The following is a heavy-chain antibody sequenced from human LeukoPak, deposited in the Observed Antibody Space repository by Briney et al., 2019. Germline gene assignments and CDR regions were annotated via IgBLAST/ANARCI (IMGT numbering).Heavy chain of an antibody. CDR1: GFIVRSNY. D-gene: IGHD2-15*01. J-gene: IGHJ6*02. CDR3: ARHSYSRYYYGMDV. CDR2: NFSAGST. Sequence: PGGSLRLSCAASGFIVRSNYMSWVRQAPGKGLEWVSVNFSAGSTYFADSVKGRFTISRENSKNTLFLQMNSLRAGDTAVYYCARHSYSRYYYGMDVWGQGTTVTVSS. V-gene: IGHV3-53*01.